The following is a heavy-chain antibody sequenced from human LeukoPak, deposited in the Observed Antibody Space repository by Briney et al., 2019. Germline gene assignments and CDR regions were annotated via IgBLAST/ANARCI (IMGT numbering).Heavy chain of an antibody. CDR1: GFTFSSYA. J-gene: IGHJ6*02. V-gene: IGHV3-23*01. Sequence: GGSLRLSCAASGFTFSSYAMSWVRQAPGKGLEWDSAISGSGGSTYYADSVKGRFTISRDNSKNTLYLQMNSLRAEDTAVYYCAKDAHCSSTSCPTYYYYYGMDVWGQGTTVTVSS. CDR3: AKDAHCSSTSCPTYYYYYGMDV. D-gene: IGHD2-2*01. CDR2: ISGSGGST.